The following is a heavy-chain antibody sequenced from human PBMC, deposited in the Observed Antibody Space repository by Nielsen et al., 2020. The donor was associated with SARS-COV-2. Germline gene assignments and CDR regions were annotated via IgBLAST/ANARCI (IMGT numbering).Heavy chain of an antibody. D-gene: IGHD4-17*01. J-gene: IGHJ3*02. CDR1: GYSFTSYW. CDR3: ARRAIVYGDSHAFDI. V-gene: IGHV5-10-1*01. CDR2: IDPSDSYT. Sequence: GESLKISCKGSGYSFTSYWIGWVRQMPGKGLEWMGRIDPSDSYTNYSPSFQGHVTISADKSISTAYLQWSSLKASDTAMYYCARRAIVYGDSHAFDIWGQGTMVTVSS.